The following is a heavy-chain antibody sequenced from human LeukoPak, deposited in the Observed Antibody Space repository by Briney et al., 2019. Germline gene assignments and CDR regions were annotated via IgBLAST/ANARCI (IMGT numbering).Heavy chain of an antibody. V-gene: IGHV1-69*16. Sequence: SVKVSCLSSGGTVITYTINWVRQAPGQGLEGMGEIIPTLGLANSAQKLQGRVSITTDESTNTGYMEVSSLTSEDTAVYYCAGLRSDVHFDIWGQGTMVTVSS. D-gene: IGHD3-10*02. J-gene: IGHJ3*02. CDR3: AGLRSDVHFDI. CDR1: GGTVITYT. CDR2: IIPTLGLA.